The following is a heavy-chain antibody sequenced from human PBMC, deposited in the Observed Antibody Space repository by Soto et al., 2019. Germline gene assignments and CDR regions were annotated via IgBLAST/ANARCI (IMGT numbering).Heavy chain of an antibody. Sequence: EVQLLESGGGLVQPGGSLRLSCAASGFTFGNYAMNWVRQAPGKGLQWVSGISNSGGSTYYADSVKGRFTISRDNSNNTLYLQLNSVRAEDPALYYCAKNLTWNYGAPREFDSWGQGTGVTVSS. D-gene: IGHD1-7*01. CDR3: AKNLTWNYGAPREFDS. J-gene: IGHJ4*02. V-gene: IGHV3-23*01. CDR2: ISNSGGST. CDR1: GFTFGNYA.